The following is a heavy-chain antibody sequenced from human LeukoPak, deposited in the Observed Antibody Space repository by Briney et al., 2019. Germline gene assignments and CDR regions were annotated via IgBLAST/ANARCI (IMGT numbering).Heavy chain of an antibody. CDR2: IIPIFGTA. Sequence: SVKVSCKASGGTFSSYAINWVRQAPGQGLEWMGGIIPIFGTANYAQKFQGRVTITADESTSTAYMELSSLRSEDTAVYYCARVEYYYDSSGGDYWGQGTLVTVSS. CDR1: GGTFSSYA. J-gene: IGHJ4*02. V-gene: IGHV1-69*13. CDR3: ARVEYYYDSSGGDY. D-gene: IGHD3-22*01.